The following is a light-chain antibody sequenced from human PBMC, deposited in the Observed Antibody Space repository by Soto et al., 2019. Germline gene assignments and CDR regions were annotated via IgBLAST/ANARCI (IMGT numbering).Light chain of an antibody. Sequence: QSALTQPASVSGSRGQSITISCTGTSIDIGSYNLVSWYQQHPGEAPKLMIYEGSKRPSGVSNRFSGSKSGNTASLTISGLQADDEAEYYCCSYAGSRNADYVCGTGTKVTVL. J-gene: IGLJ1*01. CDR2: EGS. V-gene: IGLV2-23*01. CDR1: SIDIGSYNL. CDR3: CSYAGSRNADYV.